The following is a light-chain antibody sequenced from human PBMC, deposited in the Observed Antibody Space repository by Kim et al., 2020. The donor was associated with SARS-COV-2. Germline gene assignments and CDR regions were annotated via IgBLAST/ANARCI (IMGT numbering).Light chain of an antibody. CDR2: HTT. CDR3: LLFYSGAGI. V-gene: IGLV7-46*01. J-gene: IGLJ2*01. Sequence: AVVTQEPSLTVSPGETVTLTCGSSTGAVTSGHYPYWFQQKPGQAPRTLIYHTTNRHSWTPARFSGSLLGGKAALTLSGAQPEDEAEYYCLLFYSGAGIFGGGTQLTVL. CDR1: TGAVTSGHY.